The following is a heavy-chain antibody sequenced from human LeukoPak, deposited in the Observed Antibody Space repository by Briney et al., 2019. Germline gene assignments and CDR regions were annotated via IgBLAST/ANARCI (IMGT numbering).Heavy chain of an antibody. CDR2: ISAYNGNT. Sequence: ASVKVSCKASGYTFTSYGISWVRQAPGQGLEWMGWISAYNGNTNYAQKLQGRVTMTTDTSTSTAYMELRSLRSDDTAVYYCARDPYYDFWSGYSSWSDPWGQGTLVTVSS. CDR3: ARDPYYDFWSGYSSWSDP. J-gene: IGHJ5*02. D-gene: IGHD3-3*01. V-gene: IGHV1-18*01. CDR1: GYTFTSYG.